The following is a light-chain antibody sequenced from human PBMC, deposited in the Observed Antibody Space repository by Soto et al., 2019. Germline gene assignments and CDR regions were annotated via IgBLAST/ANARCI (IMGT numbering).Light chain of an antibody. Sequence: QSVLTQPASVSGSPGQSITISCTGTSSDIGAYNFVSWYQQHPGKAPKLMLYDVNIRPSVVSNRFSGSTSGNTASLTISGLQAEDEADYYCTSWTTSTTMIFGGGTKVTVL. J-gene: IGLJ2*01. CDR1: SSDIGAYNF. CDR2: DVN. V-gene: IGLV2-14*03. CDR3: TSWTTSTTMI.